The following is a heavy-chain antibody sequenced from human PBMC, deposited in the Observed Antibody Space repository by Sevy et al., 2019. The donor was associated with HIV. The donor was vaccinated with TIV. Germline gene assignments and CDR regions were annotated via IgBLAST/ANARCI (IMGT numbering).Heavy chain of an antibody. CDR1: GFTFSSYW. V-gene: IGHV3-7*03. CDR3: AREVHSSGWFYFDY. D-gene: IGHD6-19*01. CDR2: IKQDGSEK. J-gene: IGHJ4*02. Sequence: GGSLRLSCAASGFTFSSYWMSWVRQAPGKGLEWVANIKQDGSEKYYVYSVKGRFTISRDNAKNSLYLQMNSLRAEDTAVYYCAREVHSSGWFYFDYWGQGTLVTVSS.